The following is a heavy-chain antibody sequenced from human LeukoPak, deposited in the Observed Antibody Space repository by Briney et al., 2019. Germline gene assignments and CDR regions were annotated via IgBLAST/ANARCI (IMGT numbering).Heavy chain of an antibody. CDR1: GFTFSSYA. CDR3: ARASDFWSGYFFDY. V-gene: IGHV3-64*01. D-gene: IGHD3-3*01. CDR2: ISRNGGST. Sequence: GGSLRLSCAASGFTFSSYAMHWVRQARGKGLEYVSAISRNGGSTHYANSVKGRFTITRDNSKNTLYPQMGSLRAEDMAVYYCARASDFWSGYFFDYWGQGTLVTVSS. J-gene: IGHJ4*02.